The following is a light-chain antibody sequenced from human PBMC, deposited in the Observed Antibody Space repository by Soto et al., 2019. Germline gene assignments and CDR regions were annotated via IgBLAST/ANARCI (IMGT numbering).Light chain of an antibody. V-gene: IGKV4-1*01. J-gene: IGKJ1*01. Sequence: DIVMTQSPDSLAVSQGERATINCKSSQNNKNYLAWYQQKAGQPPKLIIDWASTRASGVPDRFSGSGSGKDFTLTISSLQAEVVAVYYGQHYYSSWTFGEGTNVEIK. CDR2: WAS. CDR1: QNNKNY. CDR3: QHYYSSWT.